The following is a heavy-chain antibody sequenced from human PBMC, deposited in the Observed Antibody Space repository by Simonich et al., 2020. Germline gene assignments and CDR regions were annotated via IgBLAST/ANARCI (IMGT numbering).Heavy chain of an antibody. CDR1: GYTFTSYD. Sequence: QVQLVQSGAEVKKPGASVKVSCKASGYTFTSYDINWVRQATGQGLEWMGRMNPNSGNTGYAQKFQGRVTITRNTSISTAYMELSSLRSEDTAVYYCARARYCSSTSCYKWFDPWGQGTLVTVSS. J-gene: IGHJ5*02. CDR3: ARARYCSSTSCYKWFDP. V-gene: IGHV1-8*03. CDR2: MNPNSGNT. D-gene: IGHD2-2*02.